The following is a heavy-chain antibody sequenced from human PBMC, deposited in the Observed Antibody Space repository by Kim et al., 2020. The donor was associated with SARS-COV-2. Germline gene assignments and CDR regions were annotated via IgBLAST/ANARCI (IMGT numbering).Heavy chain of an antibody. D-gene: IGHD3-10*01. CDR3: AKGGFGELPDDY. J-gene: IGHJ4*02. Sequence: YYADSVKGRFTISRDNSKNTLYLQMNSLRAEDTAVYYCAKGGFGELPDDYWGQGTLVTVSS. V-gene: IGHV3-33*06.